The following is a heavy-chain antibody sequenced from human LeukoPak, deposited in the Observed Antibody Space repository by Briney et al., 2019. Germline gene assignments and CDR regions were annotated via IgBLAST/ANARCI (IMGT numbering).Heavy chain of an antibody. CDR3: ARDPRKALFDY. D-gene: IGHD1-14*01. V-gene: IGHV3-33*01. Sequence: GGSLRLSCAASGFTFSSYGMHWVRQAPGKGLEWVAVIWYDGSNKYYADSVKDRFTISRDNSKNTLYLQMNSLRAEDTAVYYCARDPRKALFDYWGQGTLVTVSS. CDR2: IWYDGSNK. CDR1: GFTFSSYG. J-gene: IGHJ4*02.